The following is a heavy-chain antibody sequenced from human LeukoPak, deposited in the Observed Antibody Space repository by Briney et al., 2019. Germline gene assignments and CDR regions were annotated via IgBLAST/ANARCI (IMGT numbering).Heavy chain of an antibody. CDR2: IIPIFGTA. CDR1: GGTFSSYA. V-gene: IGHV1-69*13. CDR3: ARDHSDMVRGVTLFDY. Sequence: SVKVSCKASGGTFSSYAISWVRQAPGQGLEWMGGIIPIFGTANYAQKFQGRVTITADESTSTAYMELSSLRSEDTAMYYCARDHSDMVRGVTLFDYWGQGTLVTVSS. D-gene: IGHD3-10*01. J-gene: IGHJ4*02.